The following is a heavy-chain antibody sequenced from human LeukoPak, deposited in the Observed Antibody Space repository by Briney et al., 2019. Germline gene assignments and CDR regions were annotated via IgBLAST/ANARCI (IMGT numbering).Heavy chain of an antibody. D-gene: IGHD2-15*01. V-gene: IGHV6-1*01. CDR3: ARGVHSYYFDY. Sequence: SQTLSLTCAISGDSVSSDSAAWSWIRQSPSRGLEWLGRTYYRSKWYNDYAISVKSRITINPDTSKNQFFLQLNSVTPEDTAVYYCARGVHSYYFDYWGQRTLVTVSS. CDR2: TYYRSKWYN. CDR1: GDSVSSDSAA. J-gene: IGHJ4*02.